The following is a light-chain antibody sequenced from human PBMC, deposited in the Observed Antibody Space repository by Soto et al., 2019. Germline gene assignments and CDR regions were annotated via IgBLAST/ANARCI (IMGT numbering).Light chain of an antibody. CDR3: QQYNNRES. J-gene: IGKJ1*01. CDR2: GAS. V-gene: IGKV3-15*01. CDR1: QSVSSN. Sequence: IVMTQSPATLSVSPGERATLSCRASQSVSSNLAWYQQNPGQAPRLLIYGASTRATGIPVRFSGSGSGTEFTLTISSLQSEDFAVYYCQQYNNRESFGQGTKVEIK.